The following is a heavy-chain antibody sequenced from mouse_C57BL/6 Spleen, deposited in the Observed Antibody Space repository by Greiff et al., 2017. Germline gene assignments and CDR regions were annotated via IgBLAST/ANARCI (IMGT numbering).Heavy chain of an antibody. Sequence: EVQLVESGGGLVKPGASLKLSCAASGFSFSDYGMHWVRQAPEKGLEWVAYISSGSSTIYYADTVKGRFTISRDNAKNTLFLQMTSLRSEDTAMDDYARDCYGRGTGYFDVWGKGTTLTVSS. J-gene: IGHJ2*01. D-gene: IGHD1-1*01. CDR1: GFSFSDYG. V-gene: IGHV5-17*01. CDR3: ARDCYGRGTGYFDV. CDR2: ISSGSSTI.